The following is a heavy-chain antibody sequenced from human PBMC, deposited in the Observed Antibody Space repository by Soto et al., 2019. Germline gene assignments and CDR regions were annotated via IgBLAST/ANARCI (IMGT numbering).Heavy chain of an antibody. J-gene: IGHJ6*02. CDR1: YRFTSYW. CDR3: ARHGVGASTSYDFFALDV. V-gene: IGHV5-51*01. D-gene: IGHD1-26*01. Sequence: PGESLKISCEYRFTSYWIGWVRQTPGKGLEWMGIINPVDSDIRYSPSFQGQVTISADKSMTTAYLQWSSLKASDTAIYYCARHGVGASTSYDFFALDVWGQGTTVTVSS. CDR2: INPVDSDI.